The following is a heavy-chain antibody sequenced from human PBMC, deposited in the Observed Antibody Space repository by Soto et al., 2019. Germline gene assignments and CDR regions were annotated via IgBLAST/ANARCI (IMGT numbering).Heavy chain of an antibody. CDR2: IGAAGDT. CDR1: GFTFSSYD. J-gene: IGHJ4*02. CDR3: ARGSRMDY. Sequence: EVQLVESGGGLVQPGGSLRLSCAACGFTFSSYDMYWVRQGTGKGLEWVSTIGAAGDTYYPGSVKGRFTISRENARNSLYLQMNDLRAGDTAVYYCARGSRMDYWGQGTLVTVSS. V-gene: IGHV3-13*04.